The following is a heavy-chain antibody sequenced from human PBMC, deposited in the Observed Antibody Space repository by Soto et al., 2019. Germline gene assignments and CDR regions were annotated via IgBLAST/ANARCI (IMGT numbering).Heavy chain of an antibody. CDR2: IIPILDIP. J-gene: IGHJ6*02. D-gene: IGHD2-15*01. CDR3: ASHFTGVLVLGASPPGGDNYGWDL. V-gene: IGHV1-69*02. Sequence: QVQLVQSGAEVKKPGSSVKVSCRASGGTFSRYTICWVRQAPGQGLEWMGRIIPILDIPNYAQNFQGRVTLTADKSTSTAYMELSSLRSDDTAVYYCASHFTGVLVLGASPPGGDNYGWDLWGQGTTVTVSS. CDR1: GGTFSRYT.